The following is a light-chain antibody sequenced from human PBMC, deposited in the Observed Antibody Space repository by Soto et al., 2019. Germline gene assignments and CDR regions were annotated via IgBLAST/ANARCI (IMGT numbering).Light chain of an antibody. CDR3: CSYVDTDTVL. Sequence: QSVLTQPASVSGSPGQSITISCTGTSGDIGSYTYVSWYQQYPGQAPKLVIYDVTKRPSGVPDRFSGSKSGNTASLTISGLQAEDEADYYCCSYVDTDTVLFGGGTKLTVL. J-gene: IGLJ3*02. CDR2: DVT. CDR1: SGDIGSYTY. V-gene: IGLV2-11*01.